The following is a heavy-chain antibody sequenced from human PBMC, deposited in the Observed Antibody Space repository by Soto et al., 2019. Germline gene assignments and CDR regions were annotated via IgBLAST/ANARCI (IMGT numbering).Heavy chain of an antibody. V-gene: IGHV5-51*01. CDR2: IFPGDSDT. CDR3: AAGYTTGLDAFDI. D-gene: IGHD6-13*01. J-gene: IGHJ3*02. Sequence: GESLKISCKGSGYNFANYWIGWVRQMPGKGLEWMGMIFPGDSDTKNSPSLEGQITMSVDKSDSSAYLQWRSLKASDTAMYYCAAGYTTGLDAFDIWGQGTMVTVSS. CDR1: GYNFANYW.